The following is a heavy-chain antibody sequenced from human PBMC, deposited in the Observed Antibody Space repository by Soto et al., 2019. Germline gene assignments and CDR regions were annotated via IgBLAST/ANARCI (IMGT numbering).Heavy chain of an antibody. V-gene: IGHV3-48*01. CDR1: GFTFSSYS. CDR3: ARDPPPYYDILTGYHSPGDY. J-gene: IGHJ4*02. D-gene: IGHD3-9*01. Sequence: HPGGSLRLSCAASGFTFSSYSMNWVRQAPGKGLEWVSYISSSSSTIYYADSVKGRFTISRDNAKNSLYLQMNSLRAEDTAVYYCARDPPPYYDILTGYHSPGDYWGQGTLVTVSS. CDR2: ISSSSSTI.